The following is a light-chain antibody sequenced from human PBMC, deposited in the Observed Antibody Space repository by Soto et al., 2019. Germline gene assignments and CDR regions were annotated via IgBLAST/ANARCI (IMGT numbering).Light chain of an antibody. CDR2: DAS. V-gene: IGKV3-11*01. Sequence: EIVLPQSPATLSLSPGERATLSCRASQSVSTYLAWYQQKVGQAPRLLIFDASNRATGIPARFRGSGSGTDFTLTISSLEPEDFAVYYCQQRSDWPLTFGGGTKVDIK. CDR1: QSVSTY. CDR3: QQRSDWPLT. J-gene: IGKJ4*01.